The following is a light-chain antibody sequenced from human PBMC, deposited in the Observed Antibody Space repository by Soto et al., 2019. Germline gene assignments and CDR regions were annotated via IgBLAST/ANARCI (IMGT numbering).Light chain of an antibody. CDR3: HQYDNWPIT. Sequence: DIQMTHSASSLSACGGDRVTITGQARQDITHYLNWYQQKPGKAPNLLIYDTSVLETGVPSRFSGSKSGTDFTFTISSLQPEDVATYYCHQYDNWPITFGQGTRLEI. CDR1: QDITHY. V-gene: IGKV1-33*01. J-gene: IGKJ5*01. CDR2: DTS.